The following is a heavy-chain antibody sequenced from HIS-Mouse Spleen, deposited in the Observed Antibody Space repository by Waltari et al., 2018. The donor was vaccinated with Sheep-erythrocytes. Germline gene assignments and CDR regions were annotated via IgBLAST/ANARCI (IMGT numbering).Heavy chain of an antibody. Sequence: QLQLQESGPGLVKPSETLSLTCTVSGGSIRSRSYYWGWIRQPPGKGLEWIGSIYYSGSTYYNPSLKSRVTISVDTSKNQFSLKLSSVTAADTAVYYCARDEGTYYDFWSGYPPSYYFDYWGQGTLVTVSS. J-gene: IGHJ4*02. CDR1: GGSIRSRSYY. CDR3: ARDEGTYYDFWSGYPPSYYFDY. V-gene: IGHV4-39*07. D-gene: IGHD3-3*01. CDR2: IYYSGST.